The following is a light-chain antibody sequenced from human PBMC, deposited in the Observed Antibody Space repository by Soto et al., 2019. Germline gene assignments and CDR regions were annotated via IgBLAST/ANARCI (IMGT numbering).Light chain of an antibody. V-gene: IGKV3-15*01. CDR2: GAS. J-gene: IGKJ2*01. CDR1: QSVSSN. Sequence: EIVMTQSPATLSVSPGERATLSCRASQSVSSNLAWYQQKRGQAPRLLIYGASTRATGIPDRFSGSGSGTEFTLTISSLQSEDVAVYYCQQYNNWPPRYTFGQGTKLEIK. CDR3: QQYNNWPPRYT.